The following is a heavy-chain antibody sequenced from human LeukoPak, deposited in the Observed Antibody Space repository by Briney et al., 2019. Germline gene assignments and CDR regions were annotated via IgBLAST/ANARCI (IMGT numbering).Heavy chain of an antibody. Sequence: PSETLSLTCAVYGGSFSGYYWSWVRQAPGKGLEWVANIKQDGSEKYYVDSVKGRFTISRDNAKNSLYLQMNSLRAEDTAVYYCASETFSSGWYRLDYWGQGTLVTVSS. CDR1: GGSFSGYY. CDR2: IKQDGSEK. D-gene: IGHD6-19*01. V-gene: IGHV3-7*05. CDR3: ASETFSSGWYRLDY. J-gene: IGHJ4*02.